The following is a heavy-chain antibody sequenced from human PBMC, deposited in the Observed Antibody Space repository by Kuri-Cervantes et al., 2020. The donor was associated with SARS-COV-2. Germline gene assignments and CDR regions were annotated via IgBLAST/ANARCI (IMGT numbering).Heavy chain of an antibody. CDR3: ARTLYYYGSGTYCFDY. V-gene: IGHV4-61*01. CDR1: GGSVSIGSHY. D-gene: IGHD3-10*01. Sequence: SETLSLTCIVSGGSVSIGSHYWSWIRQPPGKGLEWIGYIYYSGSTKYNPSLKSRVTMSVDTSKNQFSLKLNSVTPADTAVYYCARTLYYYGSGTYCFDYWGQGTLVTVSS. CDR2: IYYSGST. J-gene: IGHJ4*02.